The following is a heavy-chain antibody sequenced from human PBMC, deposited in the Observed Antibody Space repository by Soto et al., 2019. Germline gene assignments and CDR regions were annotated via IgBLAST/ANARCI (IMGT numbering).Heavy chain of an antibody. D-gene: IGHD3-16*02. J-gene: IGHJ4*02. CDR3: AKASRLGELSPFDY. CDR1: GFTFSSYA. V-gene: IGHV3-23*01. Sequence: GRSLRLSXAASGFTFSSYAMSWVRQAPGKGLEWVSAISGSGGSTYYADSVKGRFTISRANSKNTLYLQMNSLRAEDTAVYYCAKASRLGELSPFDYWGQGTLVTVSS. CDR2: ISGSGGST.